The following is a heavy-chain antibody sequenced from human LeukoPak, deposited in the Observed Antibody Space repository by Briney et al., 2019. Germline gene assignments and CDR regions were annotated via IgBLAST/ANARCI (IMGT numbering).Heavy chain of an antibody. J-gene: IGHJ3*01. CDR3: AKRMIRVLNHDAFDL. CDR1: GFTFSRYA. V-gene: IGHV3-23*01. CDR2: VSGSGGST. D-gene: IGHD3-10*01. Sequence: GGSLRLSCAASGFTFSRYAMSWVRQAPGKGLEWVSAVSGSGGSTYYADSVKGLFTISRDNSKNTLYLQMNSLRAEDTAVYYCAKRMIRVLNHDAFDLWGQGTMVTVSS.